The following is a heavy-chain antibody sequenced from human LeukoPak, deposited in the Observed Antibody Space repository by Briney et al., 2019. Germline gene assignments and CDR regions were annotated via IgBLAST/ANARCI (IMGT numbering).Heavy chain of an antibody. Sequence: GGSLRLSCAASGLIVSNSYMNWVRQAPGKGLEWVSVIYYNGNTFYADSVMGRFTISRDNSKNTLYLQMNSLRAEDTAVYYCARDPNGDLHFDYWGQGTLVTVSS. D-gene: IGHD2-8*01. CDR3: ARDPNGDLHFDY. J-gene: IGHJ4*02. CDR1: GLIVSNSY. V-gene: IGHV3-53*01. CDR2: IYYNGNT.